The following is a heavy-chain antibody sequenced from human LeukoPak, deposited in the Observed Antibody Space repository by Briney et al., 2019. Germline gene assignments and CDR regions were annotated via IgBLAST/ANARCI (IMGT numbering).Heavy chain of an antibody. CDR1: GGSISSYY. Sequence: PSETLSLTCTVSGGSISSYYWSWIRQPAGKGLEWIGRIYFTGGTNYNPSLKSRVTMSVDTSKNQFSLKLTSVTAADTAVYCCARAKDNYRGNDAFDIWGQGTMVTVSS. CDR3: ARAKDNYRGNDAFDI. V-gene: IGHV4-4*07. D-gene: IGHD4/OR15-4a*01. CDR2: IYFTGGT. J-gene: IGHJ3*02.